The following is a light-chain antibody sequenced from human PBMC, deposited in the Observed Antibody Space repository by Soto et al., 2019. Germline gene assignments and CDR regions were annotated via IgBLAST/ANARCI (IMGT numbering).Light chain of an antibody. CDR1: SRDVGGYNY. J-gene: IGLJ1*01. V-gene: IGLV2-11*01. Sequence: QAVVTQPRSVSGSPGQSVTISCTGTSRDVGGYNYVSWYQQHPGKAPKLMIYDVSKRPSGVPDRFSGSKSGNTASLTISGLQAEDEADYYCCSYAGSYTYVFGTGTKLTVL. CDR2: DVS. CDR3: CSYAGSYTYV.